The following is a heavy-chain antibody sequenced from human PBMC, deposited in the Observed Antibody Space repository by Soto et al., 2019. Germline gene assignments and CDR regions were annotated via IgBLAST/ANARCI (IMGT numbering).Heavy chain of an antibody. CDR1: GDTFNFYS. Sequence: QVQLVQSGAEVKRPGSSVKVSCKASGDTFNFYSINWVRQAPGVGLEWVGRVNPILRMSNCAQWFQGRDKMPAEKSTSTDYMELRSLRSEDTAIYYCASSYGSGYRAFDYWGQGALVTVSS. CDR3: ASSYGSGYRAFDY. D-gene: IGHD3-10*01. V-gene: IGHV1-69*02. CDR2: VNPILRMS. J-gene: IGHJ4*02.